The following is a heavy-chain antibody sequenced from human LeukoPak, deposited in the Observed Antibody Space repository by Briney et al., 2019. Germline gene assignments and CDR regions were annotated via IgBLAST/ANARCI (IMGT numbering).Heavy chain of an antibody. V-gene: IGHV4-34*01. CDR3: ARGSGSGSPKGSYYYYGMDV. Sequence: SETLSLTCAVYGGSFSGYYWSWIRQPPGKGLEWIGEINHSGSTNYNPSLKSRVTISVDTSKNQFSLKLRSVTAADTAVYYCARGSGSGSPKGSYYYYGMDVWGKGSTVTVSS. CDR2: INHSGST. CDR1: GGSFSGYY. J-gene: IGHJ6*04. D-gene: IGHD3-10*01.